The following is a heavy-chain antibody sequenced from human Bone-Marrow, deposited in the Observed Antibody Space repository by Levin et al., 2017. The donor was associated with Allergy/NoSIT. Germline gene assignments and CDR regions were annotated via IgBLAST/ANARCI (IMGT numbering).Heavy chain of an antibody. Sequence: KSSETLSLTCTVSGGSISSSSYYWGWIRQPPGKGLEWIGSIYYSGSTYYNPSLKSRVTISVDTSKNQFSLKLSSVTAADTAVYYCARLYCSSTSCAPRFDYWGQGTLVTVSS. CDR1: GGSISSSSYY. V-gene: IGHV4-39*01. CDR3: ARLYCSSTSCAPRFDY. D-gene: IGHD2-2*01. J-gene: IGHJ4*02. CDR2: IYYSGST.